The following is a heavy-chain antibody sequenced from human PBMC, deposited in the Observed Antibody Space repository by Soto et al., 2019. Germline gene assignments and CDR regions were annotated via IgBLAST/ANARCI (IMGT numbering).Heavy chain of an antibody. V-gene: IGHV6-1*01. D-gene: IGHD2-21*01. CDR3: ARDPEIATIPLLFDY. CDR2: TYYRIKWFN. CDR1: GDSVSSNRAG. J-gene: IGHJ4*01. Sequence: SQTLSLTCDISGDSVSSNRAGWNWIRHSPSRGLEWLGRTYYRIKWFNDYAVSVRSRMTITPDTSKNQFSLQVHFVIHEDTAVYYCARDPEIATIPLLFDYWGQGTPVTVSS.